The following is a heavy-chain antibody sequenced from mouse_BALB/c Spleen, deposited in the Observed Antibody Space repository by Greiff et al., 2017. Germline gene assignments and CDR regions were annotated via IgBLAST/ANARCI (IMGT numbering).Heavy chain of an antibody. CDR2: INPSNGRT. V-gene: IGHV1S81*02. Sequence: VQLQQPGAELVRPGASVKLSCKASGYTFTSYWMHWVKQRPGQGLEWIGEINPSNGRTNYNEKFKSKATLTVDKSSSTAYMQLSSLTSEDSAVYYCARVRVAYYFDYWGQGTTLTVSS. CDR3: ARVRVAYYFDY. CDR1: GYTFTSYW. J-gene: IGHJ2*01.